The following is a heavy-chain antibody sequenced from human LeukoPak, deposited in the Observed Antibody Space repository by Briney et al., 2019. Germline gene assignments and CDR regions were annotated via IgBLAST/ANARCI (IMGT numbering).Heavy chain of an antibody. J-gene: IGHJ6*02. Sequence: SETLSLTCTVSGGSISSYYWGWIRQPPGKGLEWIGSIYYSGNTYYNPSLKSRVTISVDTSKNQFSLKLSSVTAADTAVYYCARLHYYYGMDVWGQGTTVTVSS. CDR2: IYYSGNT. V-gene: IGHV4-39*01. CDR3: ARLHYYYGMDV. CDR1: GGSISSYY.